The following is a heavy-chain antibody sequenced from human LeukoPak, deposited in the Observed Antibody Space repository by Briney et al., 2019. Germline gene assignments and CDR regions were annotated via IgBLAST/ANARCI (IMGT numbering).Heavy chain of an antibody. D-gene: IGHD6-19*01. J-gene: IGHJ5*02. CDR3: ARMGTARQWLVGGQFDP. V-gene: IGHV4-39*07. CDR2: IYYSGST. Sequence: SETLSLTCTVSGGSISSSSYYWGWIRQPPGKGLEWIGSIYYSGSTYYNPSLKSRVTISVDRSKNQFSLKLSSVTAADTAVYYCARMGTARQWLVGGQFDPWGQGTLVTVSS. CDR1: GGSISSSSYY.